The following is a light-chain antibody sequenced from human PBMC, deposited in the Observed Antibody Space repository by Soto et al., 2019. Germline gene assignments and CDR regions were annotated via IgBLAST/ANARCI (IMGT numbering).Light chain of an antibody. CDR2: KAS. V-gene: IGKV1-5*03. Sequence: IHMTHSPSTLSVSLGDRVTITFRASQTISSWLAWYQQKPGKAPKLLIYKASTLQSGVPPRFSGSGSGTEFTLTISSLQPEDFATYYCQQLNSYPLTFGGGTKVDIK. CDR3: QQLNSYPLT. CDR1: QTISSW. J-gene: IGKJ4*01.